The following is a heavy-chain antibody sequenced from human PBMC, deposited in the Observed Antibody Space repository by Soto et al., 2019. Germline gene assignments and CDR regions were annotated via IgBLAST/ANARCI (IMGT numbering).Heavy chain of an antibody. J-gene: IGHJ6*02. Sequence: SETLSLTCTVSGGSFTGHFWSWVRQPPGKGLEWIGEVSHSGNTKYYPSLRSRVTLSVDSSKNQISLALTSVTAADTAVYYCARGRSGTHSNYYYYYGMDVWGQGTTVTVSS. CDR2: VSHSGNT. D-gene: IGHD1-26*01. CDR3: ARGRSGTHSNYYYYYGMDV. V-gene: IGHV4-34*01. CDR1: GGSFTGHF.